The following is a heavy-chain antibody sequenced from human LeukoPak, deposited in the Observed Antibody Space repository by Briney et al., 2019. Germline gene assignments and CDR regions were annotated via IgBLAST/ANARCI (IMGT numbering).Heavy chain of an antibody. V-gene: IGHV3-33*01. J-gene: IGHJ4*02. CDR1: GFTFSSYG. CDR2: MWYDGSNK. D-gene: IGHD2-2*01. CDR3: AREGGGIVVVPAAMSLFDY. Sequence: PGGSLRLSCAASGFTFSSYGMHWVRQAPGKGLEWVAVMWYDGSNKYYADSVKGRFTISRDNSKNTLYLQMNSLRAEDTAVYYCAREGGGIVVVPAAMSLFDYWGQGTLVTVSS.